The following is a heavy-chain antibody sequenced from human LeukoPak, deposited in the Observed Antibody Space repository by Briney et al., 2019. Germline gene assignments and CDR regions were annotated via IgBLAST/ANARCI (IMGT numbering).Heavy chain of an antibody. CDR2: IIPIFGTA. CDR1: GGTFSSYA. Sequence: SVKVSCKASGGTFSSYAISWVRQAPGQGLEWMGGIIPIFGTANYAQKFQGRVTITADESTSTAYMELSSLRSEDTAVYYCAREGVNYYDSSGYYAVSWGQGTLVTVSS. D-gene: IGHD3-22*01. J-gene: IGHJ5*02. CDR3: AREGVNYYDSSGYYAVS. V-gene: IGHV1-69*13.